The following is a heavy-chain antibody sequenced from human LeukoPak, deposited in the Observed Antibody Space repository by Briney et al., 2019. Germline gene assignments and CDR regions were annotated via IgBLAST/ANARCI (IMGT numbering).Heavy chain of an antibody. V-gene: IGHV3-30-3*01. D-gene: IGHD3-10*01. CDR2: ISYDGSNK. J-gene: IGHJ4*02. CDR3: ARGGLLWFGELIPPNYFDY. CDR1: GFTFSNYA. Sequence: GRSLRLSCAASGFTFSNYAMHWVRQAPGKGLEWVAVISYDGSNKYYADSVKGRFTISRDNSKNTLYLQMNSLRAEDTAVYYCARGGLLWFGELIPPNYFDYWGQGTLVTVSS.